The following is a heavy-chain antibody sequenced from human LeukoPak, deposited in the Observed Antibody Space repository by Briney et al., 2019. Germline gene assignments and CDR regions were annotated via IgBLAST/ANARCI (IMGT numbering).Heavy chain of an antibody. D-gene: IGHD6-13*01. Sequence: GGSLRLSCAASGLTLSGQWMNWVRQAPGKGLEWVSVIYSGGSTYYADSVKGRFTISRDNSKNTLYLQMNSLRAEDTALYYCAREGIAAAGTFDYWGQGTLVTVSS. CDR3: AREGIAAAGTFDY. J-gene: IGHJ4*02. CDR2: IYSGGST. CDR1: GLTLSGQW. V-gene: IGHV3-53*01.